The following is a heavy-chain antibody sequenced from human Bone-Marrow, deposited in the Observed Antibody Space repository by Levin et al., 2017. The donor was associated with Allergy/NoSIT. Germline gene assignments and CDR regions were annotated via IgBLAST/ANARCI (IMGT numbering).Heavy chain of an antibody. D-gene: IGHD5-24*01. CDR1: RFTFSDYY. CDR2: ISSSGSAM. CDR3: ARAWRDAFDI. V-gene: IGHV3-11*01. Sequence: YAASRFTFSDYYMGWIRQAPGKGLEWVSYISSSGSAMYYADSVKGRFTISRDNAKNSLYLQMNSLRAVDTAMYYCARAWRDAFDIWGQGTMVTVSS. J-gene: IGHJ3*02.